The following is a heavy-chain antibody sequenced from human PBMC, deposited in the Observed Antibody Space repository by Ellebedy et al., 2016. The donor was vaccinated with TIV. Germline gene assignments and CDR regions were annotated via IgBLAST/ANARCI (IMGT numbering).Heavy chain of an antibody. CDR3: AREDGDYPVDAFDV. Sequence: GGSLRLSXAGSGFTFGGFGIHWVRQAPGKGLEWVAVVSFDGNKKYYSDSVKGRFTISRDNSKNTLHPHMNKLRIEDTAVYYCAREDGDYPVDAFDVWGQGTMVTVS. CDR2: VSFDGNKK. J-gene: IGHJ3*01. CDR1: GFTFGGFG. V-gene: IGHV3-30*03. D-gene: IGHD4-17*01.